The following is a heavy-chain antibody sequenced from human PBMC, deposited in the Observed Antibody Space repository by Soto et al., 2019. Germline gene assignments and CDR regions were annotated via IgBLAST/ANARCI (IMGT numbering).Heavy chain of an antibody. CDR2: ISAYNGNT. V-gene: IGHV1-18*01. CDR3: ARDPLTIFGVVIINGPLDY. CDR1: GYTFTSYG. J-gene: IGHJ4*02. Sequence: ASVKVSCKASGYTFTSYGISWVRQAPGQGLEWMGWISAYNGNTNYAQKLQGRVTMTTDTSTSTAYMELRSLRSDDTAVYYCARDPLTIFGVVIINGPLDYWGQGTLVTVAS. D-gene: IGHD3-3*01.